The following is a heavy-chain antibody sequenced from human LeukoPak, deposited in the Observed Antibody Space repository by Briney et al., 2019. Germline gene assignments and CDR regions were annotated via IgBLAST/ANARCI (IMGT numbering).Heavy chain of an antibody. CDR1: GYTFTNYG. V-gene: IGHV1-18*01. J-gene: IGHJ6*02. Sequence: ASVKVSCKASGYTFTNYGISWVRQAPGQGLEWMGWISPLNGDTTYAQNLQGRITVTTDTSTSTAYMELRGLRSDDTAVYYCARVHYYYYGMDVWGQGTTVTVSS. CDR2: ISPLNGDT. CDR3: ARVHYYYYGMDV.